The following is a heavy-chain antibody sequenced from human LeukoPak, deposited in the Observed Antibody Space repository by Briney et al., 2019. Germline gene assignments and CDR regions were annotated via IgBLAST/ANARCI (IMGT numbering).Heavy chain of an antibody. CDR1: GYTFTGYY. CDR3: ARGYSIFSRYFFDY. CDR2: INPNSGGT. J-gene: IGHJ4*02. D-gene: IGHD4-11*01. V-gene: IGHV1-2*02. Sequence: ASVKVSCKASGYTFTGYYMHWVRQAPGQGLEWMGWINPNSGGTNYAQKFQGRVTITRDTSINTAYMELSRLRSDDTAVYYCARGYSIFSRYFFDYWSQGTLVTVSS.